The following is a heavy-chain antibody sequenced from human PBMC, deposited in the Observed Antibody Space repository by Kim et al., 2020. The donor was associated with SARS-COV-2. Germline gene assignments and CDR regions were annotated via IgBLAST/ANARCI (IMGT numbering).Heavy chain of an antibody. CDR1: GFTFSAYD. CDR2: ITKSSTTI. V-gene: IGHV3-48*02. CDR3: VRDRMGGAFDM. D-gene: IGHD3-16*01. J-gene: IGHJ3*02. Sequence: GSLRLSCATSGFTFSAYDMNWVCQAPGKGLEWLSFITKSSTTIYYADSVEVRVTISRDNAKNSLFLQMNSLRDEDTALYYCVRDRMGGAFDMWGQGTMVTVS.